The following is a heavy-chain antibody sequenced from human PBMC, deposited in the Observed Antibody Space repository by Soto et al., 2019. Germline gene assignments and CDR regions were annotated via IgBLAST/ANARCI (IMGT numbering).Heavy chain of an antibody. CDR2: IHSDGTSS. V-gene: IGHV3-74*01. CDR1: GFTFDYYW. Sequence: EVQLVESGGGLVQPGASLRLSCAASGFTFDYYWMHWVRQAPGKGLVWVSRIHSDGTSSTYADSVKGRFTISRDNAKNTLSLQMTSLRAEDTAVYYCARGDRGAFDLWGQGTVVTVSS. CDR3: ARGDRGAFDL. J-gene: IGHJ3*01. D-gene: IGHD1-26*01.